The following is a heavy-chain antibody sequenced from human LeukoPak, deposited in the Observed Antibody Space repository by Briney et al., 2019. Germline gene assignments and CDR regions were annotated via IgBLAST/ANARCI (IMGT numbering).Heavy chain of an antibody. D-gene: IGHD3-16*01. CDR1: GFTFTKSA. CDR2: IVVGSGNT. Sequence: GTSVKVSCKASGFTFTKSAVQWVRQARGQRLECIGWIVVGSGNTDYAQKFQERVTITRDMSTSTAYMELNSLTSEDTAIYYCAADPAGFGAFDIWGHGTIVTVSS. J-gene: IGHJ3*02. CDR3: AADPAGFGAFDI. V-gene: IGHV1-58*01.